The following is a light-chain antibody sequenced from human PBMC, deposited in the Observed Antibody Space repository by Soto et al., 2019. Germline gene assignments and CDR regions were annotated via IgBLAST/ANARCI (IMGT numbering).Light chain of an antibody. V-gene: IGKV3-15*01. CDR1: QSISSN. CDR2: GSF. CDR3: QQYNDRWT. J-gene: IGKJ1*01. Sequence: EIMMTQSPATLSVSPGERATLSCRASQSISSNLAWYQQKPGQAPRLLIYGSFTRATGIPARFSGSGSGTEFTLTISSLQSEDFAVYFCQQYNDRWTFGQGTKVDIK.